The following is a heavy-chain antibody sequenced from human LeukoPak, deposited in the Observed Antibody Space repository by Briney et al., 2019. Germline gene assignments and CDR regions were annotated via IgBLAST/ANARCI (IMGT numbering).Heavy chain of an antibody. Sequence: SVKVSCKASGGTFSSYAISWVRQAPGQGREWMGGIIPIFGTANYAQRFQGRVTITADKSTSTAYMELSSLRSEDTAVYYCARGGIVGATTDNYFDYWGQGTLVTVSS. V-gene: IGHV1-69*06. CDR2: IIPIFGTA. J-gene: IGHJ4*02. D-gene: IGHD1-26*01. CDR3: ARGGIVGATTDNYFDY. CDR1: GGTFSSYA.